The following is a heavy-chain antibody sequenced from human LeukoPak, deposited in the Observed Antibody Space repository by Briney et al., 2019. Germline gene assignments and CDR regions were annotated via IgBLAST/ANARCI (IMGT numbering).Heavy chain of an antibody. CDR3: ARFMRPRNYDSRGPFDY. CDR2: INPSGGST. J-gene: IGHJ4*02. Sequence: ASVKVSCKASGYTFTSYYMHWVRQAPRQGLEWMGIINPSGGSTSYAQKFQGRVTMTTDTSTSTVYMELSSLRSEDTAVYYCARFMRPRNYDSRGPFDYWGQGPLVTVSS. V-gene: IGHV1-46*01. D-gene: IGHD3-22*01. CDR1: GYTFTSYY.